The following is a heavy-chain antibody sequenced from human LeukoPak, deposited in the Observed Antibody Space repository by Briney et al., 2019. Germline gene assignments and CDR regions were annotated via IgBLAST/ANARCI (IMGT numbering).Heavy chain of an antibody. CDR1: GFTFSSYW. V-gene: IGHV3-7*01. CDR2: VKQDGSEK. Sequence: HGGSLRLSCAASGFTFSSYWMSWVRQAPGKGLDGVANVKQDGSEKYYVDSVKGRFTISRDNAKNSLYLQMNSLRAEDTAVYYCARDMATVTTSPSDYWGQGTLVTVSS. J-gene: IGHJ4*02. CDR3: ARDMATVTTSPSDY. D-gene: IGHD4-17*01.